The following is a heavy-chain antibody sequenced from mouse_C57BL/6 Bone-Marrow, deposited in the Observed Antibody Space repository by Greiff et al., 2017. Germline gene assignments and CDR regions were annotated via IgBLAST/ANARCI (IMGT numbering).Heavy chain of an antibody. CDR1: GYTFTSYG. Sequence: VQLVESGAELARPGASVKLSCKASGYTFTSYGISWVKQRTGQGLEWIGEIYPRSGNTYYNEKFKGKATLTADKSSSTAYMELRSLTSEDSAVFFCARNGYYSYYFDYWGQGTTLTVSS. CDR3: ARNGYYSYYFDY. J-gene: IGHJ2*01. CDR2: IYPRSGNT. V-gene: IGHV1-81*01. D-gene: IGHD2-3*01.